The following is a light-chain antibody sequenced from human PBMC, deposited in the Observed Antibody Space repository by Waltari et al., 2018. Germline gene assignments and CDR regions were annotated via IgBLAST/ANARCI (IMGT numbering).Light chain of an antibody. CDR3: CSFVRSGPE. Sequence: QSALTQPASVSGSPGQSITISCTGSSSDVGSANLVSWYQQYPGKAPNVLIYEGSKRPSGVSNRFSGSKSGNTASLTISGLQAEDEADYYCCSFVRSGPEFGGGTKLTVL. V-gene: IGLV2-23*01. CDR1: SSDVGSANL. J-gene: IGLJ3*02. CDR2: EGS.